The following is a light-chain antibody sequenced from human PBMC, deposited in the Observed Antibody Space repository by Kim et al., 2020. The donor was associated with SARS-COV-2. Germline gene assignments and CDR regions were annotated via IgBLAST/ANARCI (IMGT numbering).Light chain of an antibody. J-gene: IGLJ3*02. CDR1: RSKIGAGYA. Sequence: RVPIPWPGGRSKIGAGYAVTWYPQLPGTAPKLLIYGNPNRPSGVPDRFSGSKSGTSAFLAIPGLQAEDEADYYCQSYDSSLSGWVFGGGTPLTVL. V-gene: IGLV1-40*01. CDR2: GNP. CDR3: QSYDSSLSGWV.